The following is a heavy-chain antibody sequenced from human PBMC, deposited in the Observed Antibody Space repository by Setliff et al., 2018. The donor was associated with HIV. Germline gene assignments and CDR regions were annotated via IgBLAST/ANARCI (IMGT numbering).Heavy chain of an antibody. D-gene: IGHD4-17*01. Sequence: ASVKVSCKASGYTFTSSGITWVRQAPGQGLEWMGWIGTYNGDTNYAQKFQGRVTMTTDTSTSTAYMEVRSLTSDDTAVYYCVRVTADRTNYYYYMDVWDKGTTVTVSS. CDR2: IGTYNGDT. J-gene: IGHJ6*03. V-gene: IGHV1-18*01. CDR3: VRVTADRTNYYYYMDV. CDR1: GYTFTSSG.